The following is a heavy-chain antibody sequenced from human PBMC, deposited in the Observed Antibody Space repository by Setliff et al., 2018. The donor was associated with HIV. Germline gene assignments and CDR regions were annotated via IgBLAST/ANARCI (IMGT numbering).Heavy chain of an antibody. CDR2: IKSKTDGGTT. CDR1: GFTFSSYG. J-gene: IGHJ4*02. Sequence: GGSLRLSCAASGFTFSSYGMHWVRQAPGKGLEWVGRIKSKTDGGTTDYAAPVKGRFTISRDDSKNTLYLQMNSLKTEDTAVYYCTTIQKLTTPVDYWGQGTLVTVSS. CDR3: TTIQKLTTPVDY. V-gene: IGHV3-15*01. D-gene: IGHD4-17*01.